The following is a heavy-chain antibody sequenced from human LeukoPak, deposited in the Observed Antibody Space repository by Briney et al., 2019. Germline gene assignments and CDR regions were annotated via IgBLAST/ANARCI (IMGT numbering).Heavy chain of an antibody. CDR2: ISGSGGST. CDR1: GFTFSSYA. Sequence: GGSLRLSCAASGFTFSSYAMSWVRQAPGKGLEWVSAISGSGGSTYYADSVKGRFTISRDNSKNTLYLQMNGLRAEDTAVYYCAKTLGSKNLRSALDYWGQGTLVTVSS. V-gene: IGHV3-23*01. CDR3: AKTLGSKNLRSALDY. J-gene: IGHJ4*02. D-gene: IGHD2-15*01.